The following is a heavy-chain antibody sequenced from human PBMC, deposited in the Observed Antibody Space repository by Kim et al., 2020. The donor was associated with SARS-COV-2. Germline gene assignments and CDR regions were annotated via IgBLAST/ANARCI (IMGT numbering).Heavy chain of an antibody. D-gene: IGHD5-12*01. CDR2: IKGDGTNS. Sequence: GGSLRLSCAASGFTFNAYWMHWVRQAPGKGLVWVSTIKGDGTNSTYADSVKGRFTISRDNAKNALYLQIDSLRVEDTALYYCGRDLGYTYFDYWGQGTLVTVSS. CDR3: GRDLGYTYFDY. J-gene: IGHJ4*02. CDR1: GFTFNAYW. V-gene: IGHV3-74*03.